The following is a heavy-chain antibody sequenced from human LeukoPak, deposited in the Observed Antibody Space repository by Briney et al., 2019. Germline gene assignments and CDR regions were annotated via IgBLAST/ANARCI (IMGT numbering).Heavy chain of an antibody. D-gene: IGHD2-21*02. Sequence: PSETLSLTCTVSGDSISSGDYYWSWIRQPAGKGLEWTGYIYYSGSTNYNPSLKSRVTISLDTSKNQFSLKLTSVTAEDTAVYYCARGGDHDYWGQGTLVTVSS. CDR2: IYYSGST. V-gene: IGHV4-61*10. J-gene: IGHJ4*02. CDR1: GDSISSGDYY. CDR3: ARGGDHDY.